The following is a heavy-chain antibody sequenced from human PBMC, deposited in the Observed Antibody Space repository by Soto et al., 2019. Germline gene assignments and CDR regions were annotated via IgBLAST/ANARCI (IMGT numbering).Heavy chain of an antibody. CDR2: INAGNGNT. D-gene: IGHD2-2*01. V-gene: IGHV1-3*01. CDR3: ARGGGYQLLYDY. J-gene: IGHJ4*02. CDR1: GYTFTSYS. Sequence: ASVKVSCKASGYTFTSYSIHWVRQAPGQRLEWMGWINAGNGNTKYSHKFQGRVIITRDTSASTAYMELSSLRSEDTAVYYCARGGGYQLLYDYWGQGTLVTVSS.